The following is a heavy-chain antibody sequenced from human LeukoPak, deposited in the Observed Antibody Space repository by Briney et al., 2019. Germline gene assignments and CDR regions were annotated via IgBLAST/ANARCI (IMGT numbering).Heavy chain of an antibody. J-gene: IGHJ4*02. Sequence: GGSLRLSCAASGFTFSTYAMTWVRQAPGKGLEWVSLISGTGGSTYYADSVKGRFTISRDNSKNTLYLQMNSLRAEDTAVYYCAKDGGSLGEVRDWGQGTLVTVSS. CDR1: GFTFSTYA. V-gene: IGHV3-23*01. CDR2: ISGTGGST. D-gene: IGHD3-16*01. CDR3: AKDGGSLGEVRD.